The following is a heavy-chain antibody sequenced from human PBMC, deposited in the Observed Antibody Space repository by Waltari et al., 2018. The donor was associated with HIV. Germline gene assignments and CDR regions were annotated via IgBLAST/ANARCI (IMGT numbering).Heavy chain of an antibody. Sequence: QVQLVQSGAAVKTPGSSVKVSCKSSGGPFTSHSISWVRQAPGQGLEWMGGIIPIFGTANYAQKFQGRVTITADESTSTAYMELSSLRSEDTAVYYCARDVAFDPWGQGTLVTVSS. CDR1: GGPFTSHS. J-gene: IGHJ5*02. CDR2: IIPIFGTA. V-gene: IGHV1-69*12. D-gene: IGHD2-15*01. CDR3: ARDVAFDP.